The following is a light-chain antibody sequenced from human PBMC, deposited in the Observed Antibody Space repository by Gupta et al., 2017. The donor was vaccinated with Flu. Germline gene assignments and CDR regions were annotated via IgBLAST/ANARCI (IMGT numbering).Light chain of an antibody. CDR1: SSNIGNKY. Sequence: KVTISCSGSSSNIGNKYVSWYQHLPGKAPKLRMYDQTKRPSGIPDRFSGSKSGNSATLGINGLQAGEEAEYYCGRWDSTISAGVFGGGTKLTVL. CDR3: GRWDSTISAGV. V-gene: IGLV1-51*01. CDR2: DQT. J-gene: IGLJ2*01.